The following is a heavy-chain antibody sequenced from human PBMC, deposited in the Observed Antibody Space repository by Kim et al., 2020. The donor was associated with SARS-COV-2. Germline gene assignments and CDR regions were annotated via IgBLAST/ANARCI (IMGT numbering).Heavy chain of an antibody. J-gene: IGHJ5*01. V-gene: IGHV3-33*03. D-gene: IGHD2-15*01. CDR3: EKDGGMWF. CDR1: GFTFSSYG. Sequence: GGSLRLSCAASGFTFSSYGMHWVRQAPGKGLEWVAVIRYDGSSTYYADSVKGRFTISRDNTKNTLYRKMTSLGAGAPAVYTCEKDGGMWF. CDR2: IRYDGSST.